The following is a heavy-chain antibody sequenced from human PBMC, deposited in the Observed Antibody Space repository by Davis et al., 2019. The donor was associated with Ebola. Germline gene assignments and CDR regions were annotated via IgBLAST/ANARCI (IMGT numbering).Heavy chain of an antibody. D-gene: IGHD4-23*01. V-gene: IGHV3-74*01. CDR2: INGDGSRT. CDR1: GFTFSSYS. Sequence: HTGGSLRLSCAASGFTFSSYSMNWVRQALGKGLVWVSRINGDGSRTNYADSVKGRFTISRDNAKNSLYLQMNSLRAEDTAVYYCARGPLTGNSFSYWGRGTLVTVSS. J-gene: IGHJ4*01. CDR3: ARGPLTGNSFSY.